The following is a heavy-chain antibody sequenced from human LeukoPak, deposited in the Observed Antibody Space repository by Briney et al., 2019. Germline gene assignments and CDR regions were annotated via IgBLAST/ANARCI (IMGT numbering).Heavy chain of an antibody. J-gene: IGHJ3*02. CDR3: AKDLCGSSTSCYRGAFDI. CDR1: GFTFSSYG. V-gene: IGHV3-23*01. CDR2: ISGSGGST. D-gene: IGHD2-2*01. Sequence: GGSLRLSCAASGFTFSSYGMHWVRQAPGKGLEWVSAISGSGGSTYYADSVKGRFTISRDNSKNTLYLQMNSLRAEDTAVYYCAKDLCGSSTSCYRGAFDIWGQGTTVTVSS.